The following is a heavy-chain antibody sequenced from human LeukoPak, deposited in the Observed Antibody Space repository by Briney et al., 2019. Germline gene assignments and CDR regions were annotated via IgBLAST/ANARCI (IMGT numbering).Heavy chain of an antibody. CDR1: GFTFSNYN. J-gene: IGHJ6*03. Sequence: PGGSLRLSCGASGFTFSNYNMNWARQAPGKGLEWVAVISYDGSNKYYADSVKGRFTISRDNSKNTLYLQMNSLRAEDTAVYYCTRDSIEKWVAGGLGYDYYYYMDVWGKGTTVTVSS. CDR2: ISYDGSNK. D-gene: IGHD6-19*01. V-gene: IGHV3-30*03. CDR3: TRDSIEKWVAGGLGYDYYYYMDV.